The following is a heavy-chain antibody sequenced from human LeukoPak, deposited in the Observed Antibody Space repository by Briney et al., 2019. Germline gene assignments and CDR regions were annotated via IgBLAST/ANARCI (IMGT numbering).Heavy chain of an antibody. CDR2: IKSKSDGGTT. CDR3: TTGPYGDYTYFDY. V-gene: IGHV3-15*01. CDR1: GFTFSAAW. D-gene: IGHD4-17*01. J-gene: IGHJ4*02. Sequence: GGSLRLSCTASGFTFSAAWMNWVRQAPGKGLEWVGHIKSKSDGGTTDYAAPVKGRFTISRDDAKDTLYLHMNSLKTEDTAVYYCTTGPYGDYTYFDYWGQGTLVTVSS.